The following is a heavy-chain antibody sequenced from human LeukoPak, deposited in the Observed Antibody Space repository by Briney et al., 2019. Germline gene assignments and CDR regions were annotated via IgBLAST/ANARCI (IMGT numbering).Heavy chain of an antibody. D-gene: IGHD5-24*01. CDR2: ISAYNGNT. J-gene: IGHJ4*02. V-gene: IGHV1-18*01. Sequence: ASVKVSCKASGYTFTSYGISWVRQAPGQGVEWMGRISAYNGNTNYAQKLQGRVTMTTDTSTSTAYMELRSLRSDDTAVYYCASIDKRWLQLDYWGQGTLVTVSS. CDR1: GYTFTSYG. CDR3: ASIDKRWLQLDY.